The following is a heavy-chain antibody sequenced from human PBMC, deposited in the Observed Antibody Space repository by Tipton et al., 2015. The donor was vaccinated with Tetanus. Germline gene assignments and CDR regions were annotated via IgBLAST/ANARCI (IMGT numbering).Heavy chain of an antibody. CDR2: IYYSGSA. D-gene: IGHD6-13*01. Sequence: TLSLTCSVSGGSINSTDDYWSWVRQAPGKGLEWIGYIYYSGSAYYKPSLKSRAAISVDASKNQFSLRLASLMAADTAVYFCARSIAAAAVWPYDFWGQGTLVTVTS. CDR3: ARSIAAAAVWPYDF. J-gene: IGHJ4*02. V-gene: IGHV4-30-4*01. CDR1: GGSINSTDDY.